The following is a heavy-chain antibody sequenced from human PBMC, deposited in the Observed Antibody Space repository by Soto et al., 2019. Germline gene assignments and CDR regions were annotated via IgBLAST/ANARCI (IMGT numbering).Heavy chain of an antibody. J-gene: IGHJ4*02. V-gene: IGHV3-48*03. CDR3: TGRSARDY. CDR2: ISSRGTTI. D-gene: IGHD3-3*01. Sequence: PGGSLRLSCAASGFTLSSYEMNWVRQAPGKGLEWVSYISSRGTTIYYADSVKGRFTISRDNAKNSLYLQMNSLRAEDTAVYYCTGRSARDYWGQGTLVTVSS. CDR1: GFTLSSYE.